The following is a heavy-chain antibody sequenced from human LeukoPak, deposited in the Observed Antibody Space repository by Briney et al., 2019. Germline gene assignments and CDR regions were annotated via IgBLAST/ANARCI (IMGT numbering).Heavy chain of an antibody. V-gene: IGHV3-21*01. D-gene: IGHD6-13*01. Sequence: GGSLRLSCAASGFTFSNYGMSWVRQAPGKGLEWVSSISSSSSYIYYADSVKGRFTISRDNAKNSLYLQMNSLRAEDTAVYYCARRPPVIAAAGMGTFWGQGTLVTVSS. CDR3: ARRPPVIAAAGMGTF. CDR1: GFTFSNYG. CDR2: ISSSSSYI. J-gene: IGHJ4*02.